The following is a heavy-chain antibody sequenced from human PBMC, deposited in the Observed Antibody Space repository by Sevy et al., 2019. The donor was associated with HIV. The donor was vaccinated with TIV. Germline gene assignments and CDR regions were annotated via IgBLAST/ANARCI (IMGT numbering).Heavy chain of an antibody. CDR3: ARPKCHLDLSRDGYNFGEYYFDY. D-gene: IGHD5-12*01. CDR2: IIPIFGTA. J-gene: IGHJ4*02. Sequence: ASVKVSCKASGGTFSSYAISWVRQAPGQGLEWMGGIIPIFGTANYAQKFQGRVTITADESTSTAYMELSSLRSEDTAVYYCARPKCHLDLSRDGYNFGEYYFDYWGQGTLVTVSS. V-gene: IGHV1-69*13. CDR1: GGTFSSYA.